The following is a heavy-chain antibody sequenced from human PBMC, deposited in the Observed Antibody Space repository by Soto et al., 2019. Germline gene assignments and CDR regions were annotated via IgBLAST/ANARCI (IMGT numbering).Heavy chain of an antibody. D-gene: IGHD6-13*01. V-gene: IGHV4-31*03. CDR3: ARDVRIAAAGTHYGLDV. CDR2: IYYSGST. CDR1: GGSISSGGYY. Sequence: QVQLQESGPGLVKPSQTLSLTCTVSGGSISSGGYYWSWIRQHPGKGLEWIGYIYYSGSTYYNSSLRSRVTISVDTSKNQCYLKLSSVTAADTAVYYCARDVRIAAAGTHYGLDVWGQGTTVTVSS. J-gene: IGHJ6*02.